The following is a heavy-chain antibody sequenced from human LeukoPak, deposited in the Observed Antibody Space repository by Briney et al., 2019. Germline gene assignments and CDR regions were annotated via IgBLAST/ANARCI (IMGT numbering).Heavy chain of an antibody. Sequence: GSLRLFCAASGFTFRSDAMSWVRQAPGKGLEWVSIISGSGSTTYYADSVKGRFTISRDNPKNTLYLQMNSLRADDTAVYYCAKSGSGWYDFASWGQRTLVTVSS. J-gene: IGHJ4*02. CDR1: GFTFRSDA. V-gene: IGHV3-23*01. CDR2: ISGSGSTT. CDR3: AKSGSGWYDFAS. D-gene: IGHD6-19*01.